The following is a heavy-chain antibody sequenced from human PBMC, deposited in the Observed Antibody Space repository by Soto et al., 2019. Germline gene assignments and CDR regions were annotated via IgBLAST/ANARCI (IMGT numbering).Heavy chain of an antibody. CDR2: IYYSGST. CDR3: ARGSGGYDSSTRYGLDV. CDR1: FGSISSVGHY. Sequence: KTSETLSLTCSVSFGSISSVGHYWTWILQQPGKGLEWIGYIYYSGSTDYNPSLKSRVTISVDRSKNQFSLNLSSVTAADTAIYYCARGSGGYDSSTRYGLDVWGQGTTGTV. D-gene: IGHD6-25*01. V-gene: IGHV4-31*03. J-gene: IGHJ6*02.